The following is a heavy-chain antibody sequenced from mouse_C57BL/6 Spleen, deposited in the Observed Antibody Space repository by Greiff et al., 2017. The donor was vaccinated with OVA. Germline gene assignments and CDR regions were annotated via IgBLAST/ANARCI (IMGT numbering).Heavy chain of an antibody. J-gene: IGHJ1*03. CDR1: GYAFSSSW. V-gene: IGHV1-82*01. CDR3: ARDDYGGYFDV. CDR2: IYPGDGDT. Sequence: VQLQQSGPELVKPGASVKISCKASGYAFSSSWMNWVKQRPGKGLEWIGRIYPGDGDTNYNGKFKGKATLTADKSSSTAYMQISSLTSEDSAVYFCARDDYGGYFDVWGTGTTVTVSS. D-gene: IGHD2-4*01.